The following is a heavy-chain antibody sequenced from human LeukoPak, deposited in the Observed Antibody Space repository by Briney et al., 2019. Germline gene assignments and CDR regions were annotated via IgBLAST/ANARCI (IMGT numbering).Heavy chain of an antibody. V-gene: IGHV3-7*01. CDR1: GFTFSNYW. CDR3: ARSDQGPEE. D-gene: IGHD2-2*01. J-gene: IGHJ4*02. Sequence: GGSLRLSCSASGFTFSNYWMNWVRQAPGKGLEWVAIVNTDGSEKHYVDSVRGRFIVSRDNAKNSLYLQITSLRGDDTALYYCARSDQGPEEWGQGTLVTVSS. CDR2: VNTDGSEK.